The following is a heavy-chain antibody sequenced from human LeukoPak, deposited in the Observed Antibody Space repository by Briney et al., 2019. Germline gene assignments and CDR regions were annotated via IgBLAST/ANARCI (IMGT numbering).Heavy chain of an antibody. CDR2: INPNSGGT. CDR1: GYTFTGYY. D-gene: IGHD1-14*01. Sequence: ASVKVSCKASGYTFTGYYMHWVRQAPGQGLEWMGWINPNSGGTNYAQKFQGRVTMTRDTSISTAYMELSRLRSDDTAVYYCARDRTNRYYFDYWGQGNLVTVSS. V-gene: IGHV1-2*02. J-gene: IGHJ4*02. CDR3: ARDRTNRYYFDY.